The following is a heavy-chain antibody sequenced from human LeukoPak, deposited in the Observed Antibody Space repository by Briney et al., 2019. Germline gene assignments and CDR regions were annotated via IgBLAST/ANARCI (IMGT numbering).Heavy chain of an antibody. CDR1: GYTITGYY. J-gene: IGHJ4*02. V-gene: IGHV1-2*02. Sequence: SVKVSCKAFGYTITGYYIHWVRQAPGQGLEWMGWINPNNGGTNSAQKFQGRVTMTRDTSIGTAYMELNRLTYDDTAVYYCGRDRHWNQGNFDYWGQGTLVTVSS. CDR3: GRDRHWNQGNFDY. CDR2: INPNNGGT. D-gene: IGHD1-1*01.